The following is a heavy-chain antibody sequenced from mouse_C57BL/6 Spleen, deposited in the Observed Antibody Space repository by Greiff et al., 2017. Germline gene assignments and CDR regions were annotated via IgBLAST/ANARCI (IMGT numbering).Heavy chain of an antibody. D-gene: IGHD3-1*01. V-gene: IGHV5-4*01. CDR1: GFTFSSYA. Sequence: EVKLMESGGGLVKPGGSLKLSCAASGFTFSSYAMSWVRQTPEKRLEWVATISDGGSYTYYPDNVKGRFTISRDNAKNNLYLQMSHLKSEDTAMYYCARDRGGLNGFAYWGQGTLVTVSA. J-gene: IGHJ3*01. CDR3: ARDRGGLNGFAY. CDR2: ISDGGSYT.